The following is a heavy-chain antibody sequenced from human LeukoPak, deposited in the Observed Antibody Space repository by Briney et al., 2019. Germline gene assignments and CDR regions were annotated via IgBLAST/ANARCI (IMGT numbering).Heavy chain of an antibody. CDR2: ISYDGSNK. CDR1: GSTFSSYG. V-gene: IGHV3-30*03. J-gene: IGHJ6*02. Sequence: GGSLRLSCAASGSTFSSYGMHWVRQAPGKGLEGVAVISYDGSNKYYADSVKGRFTISRDNSKNTLYLQMNSLRAEDTAVYYCAGSSPSLGYYGMDVWGQGTTVTVSS. CDR3: AGSSPSLGYYGMDV. D-gene: IGHD6-6*01.